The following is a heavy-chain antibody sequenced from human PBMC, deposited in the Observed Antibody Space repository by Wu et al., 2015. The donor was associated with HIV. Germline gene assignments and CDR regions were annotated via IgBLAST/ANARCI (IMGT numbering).Heavy chain of an antibody. Sequence: QVQLVQSGAEVKKPGSSVKVSCKASGATFGTYGFNWVRQAPGGGLEWMGRITPMFGKPNYAQKFLGRVTITADGSTNTAYMELTSLRSEDTAVYYCAKANRIVISGIDYYHQYGMDVWGRREPTVTV. D-gene: IGHD1-26*01. CDR3: AKANRIVISGIDYYHQYGMDV. V-gene: IGHV1-69*13. CDR1: GATFGTYG. J-gene: IGHJ6*02. CDR2: ITPMFGKP.